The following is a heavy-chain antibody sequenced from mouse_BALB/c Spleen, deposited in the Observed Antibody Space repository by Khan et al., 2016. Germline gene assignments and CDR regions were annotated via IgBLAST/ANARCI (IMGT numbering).Heavy chain of an antibody. J-gene: IGHJ2*01. CDR2: IHYSGST. CDR1: GYSIPSHYS. Sequence: EVQLQESGPDLVKPSQSLSLTCTVTGYSIPSHYSWHWIRHFPGNKLEWMGYIHYSGSTNYNPSLKSRIPITRDTSKNQFFLQLNSVTTEDTATXYCATSTSGYWYYFDYWGQGTTLTVSS. V-gene: IGHV3-1*02. CDR3: ATSTSGYWYYFDY. D-gene: IGHD3-1*01.